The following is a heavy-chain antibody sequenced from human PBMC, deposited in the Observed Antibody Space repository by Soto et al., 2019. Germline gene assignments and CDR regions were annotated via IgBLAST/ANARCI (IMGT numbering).Heavy chain of an antibody. Sequence: SVKVSCKASGGTFSSYTISWVRQAPGQGLEWMGRIIPILGIANYAQKFQGRVTITADKSTSTAYMELSSLRSEDTAVYYCARDQEVYCGYDRLSYYYYYRDVWGKGTTVTVSS. CDR2: IIPILGIA. CDR3: ARDQEVYCGYDRLSYYYYYRDV. CDR1: GGTFSSYT. J-gene: IGHJ6*03. D-gene: IGHD5-12*01. V-gene: IGHV1-69*04.